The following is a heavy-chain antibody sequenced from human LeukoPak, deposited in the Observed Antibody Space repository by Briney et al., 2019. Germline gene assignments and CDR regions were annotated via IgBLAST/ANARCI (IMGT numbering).Heavy chain of an antibody. CDR1: GFTLSSYD. J-gene: IGHJ4*02. CDR3: AKDPRNYYDSSGSYFDY. CDR2: ISSSGRTI. D-gene: IGHD3-22*01. Sequence: GGSLRLSCVASGFTLSSYDVNWVRQAPGKGLEWISYISSSGRTIHYADSVKGRFTISRDNSKNTLYLQMNSLRAEDTAVYYCAKDPRNYYDSSGSYFDYWGQGTLVTVSS. V-gene: IGHV3-23*01.